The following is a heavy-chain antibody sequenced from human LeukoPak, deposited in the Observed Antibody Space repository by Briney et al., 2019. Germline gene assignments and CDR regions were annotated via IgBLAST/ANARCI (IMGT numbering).Heavy chain of an antibody. D-gene: IGHD1-7*01. CDR3: AKDSYNWNYGQFDC. CDR1: GFAFSDDS. Sequence: GGSLRLSCVASGFAFSDDSMSWVRQAPGKGLEWVSAISGSGGSTYYADSVKGRFTIPRDNSKNTLYLQMNSLRAEDTAVYYCAKDSYNWNYGQFDCWGQGTLVTVSS. CDR2: ISGSGGST. V-gene: IGHV3-23*01. J-gene: IGHJ4*02.